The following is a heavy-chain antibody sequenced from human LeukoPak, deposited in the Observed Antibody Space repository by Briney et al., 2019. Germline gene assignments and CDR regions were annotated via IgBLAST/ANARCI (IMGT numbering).Heavy chain of an antibody. CDR3: ARRGRYCSSTSCSYFDY. CDR1: GGSISSYY. Sequence: SETLSLTCTVSGGSISSYYWSWIRQPPGKGLEWIGYIYYSGSTNYNPSLKSRVTISVDTPKNQFSLKLSSVTAADTAVYYCARRGRYCSSTSCSYFDYWGQGTLVTVSS. D-gene: IGHD2-2*01. CDR2: IYYSGST. J-gene: IGHJ4*02. V-gene: IGHV4-59*01.